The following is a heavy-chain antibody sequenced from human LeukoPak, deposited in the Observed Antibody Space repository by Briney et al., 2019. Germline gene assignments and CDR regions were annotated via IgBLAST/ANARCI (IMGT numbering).Heavy chain of an antibody. Sequence: GGSLRFSCAASGFTFSSYWMHWVRQAPGKGLMWVSRINSDGSTTSYADSVKGRFTISRDNAKNTLYLQMNSLRVEDTAVYYCTRINYGWGQGTLVTVSS. CDR2: INSDGSTT. CDR1: GFTFSSYW. J-gene: IGHJ4*02. D-gene: IGHD3-16*01. V-gene: IGHV3-74*01. CDR3: TRINYG.